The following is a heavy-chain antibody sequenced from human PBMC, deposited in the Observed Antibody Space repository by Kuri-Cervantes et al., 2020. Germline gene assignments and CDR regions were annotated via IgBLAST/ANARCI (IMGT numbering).Heavy chain of an antibody. CDR2: INPNSDST. Sequence: ASVKVSCKASGYTFTGYYMHWVRQASGQGLEWMGWINPNSDSTNYAQKFQGRVTMTRDTSVNTAYMELSRLRSDDTAVYYCARVDQPLLYTYYYYGMNVWGQGTTVTVSS. V-gene: IGHV1-2*02. CDR1: GYTFTGYY. J-gene: IGHJ6*02. CDR3: ARVDQPLLYTYYYYGMNV. D-gene: IGHD2-2*02.